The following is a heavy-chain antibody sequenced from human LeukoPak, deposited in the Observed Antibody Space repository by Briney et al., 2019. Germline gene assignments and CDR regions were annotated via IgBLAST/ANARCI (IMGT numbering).Heavy chain of an antibody. CDR3: ARVWGFGELENSEFDY. CDR2: INSDGSST. CDR1: GFTFSSYW. D-gene: IGHD3-10*01. Sequence: PGGSLRLSCAASGFTFSSYWMHWVRQAPGEGLVWVSRINSDGSSTSYADSVKGRFTISRDNAKNTLYLQMNSLRAEDTAVYYCARVWGFGELENSEFDYWGQGTLVTVSS. J-gene: IGHJ4*02. V-gene: IGHV3-74*01.